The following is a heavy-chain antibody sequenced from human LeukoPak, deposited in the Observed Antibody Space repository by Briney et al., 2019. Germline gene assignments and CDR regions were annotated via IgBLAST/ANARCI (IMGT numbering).Heavy chain of an antibody. V-gene: IGHV3-30*18. CDR3: AKDFRSGGSCYSLNY. D-gene: IGHD2-15*01. J-gene: IGHJ4*02. CDR2: ISYDGSNK. CDR1: GFTFSSYG. Sequence: PGRSLRLSCAASGFTFSSYGMHWVRQAPGKGLEWVAVISYDGSNKYYADSVKGRFTISRDNSKNTLYLQMNSLRAEDTAVYYCAKDFRSGGSCYSLNYWGQGTLVTVSS.